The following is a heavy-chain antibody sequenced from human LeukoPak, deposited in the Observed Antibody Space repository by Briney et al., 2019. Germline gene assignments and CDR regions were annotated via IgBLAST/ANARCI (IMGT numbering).Heavy chain of an antibody. Sequence: GGSLRLSCASSGFTFSSYGMHWVRQAPGKGLEWVAFIRYDGSNKYYAGSVKGRFTISRDNSKNTLYLQMNSLRAEDTAVNYCVTDYDFWSCSFDYWGQGTLVTVSS. CDR1: GFTFSSYG. V-gene: IGHV3-30*02. J-gene: IGHJ4*02. CDR2: IRYDGSNK. D-gene: IGHD3-3*01. CDR3: VTDYDFWSCSFDY.